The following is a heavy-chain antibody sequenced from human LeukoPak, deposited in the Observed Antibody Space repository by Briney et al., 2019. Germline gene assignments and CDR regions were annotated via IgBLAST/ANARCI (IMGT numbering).Heavy chain of an antibody. CDR1: GFTFSSYS. J-gene: IGHJ3*02. CDR2: ISSSSSYI. V-gene: IGHV3-21*01. CDR3: AREMITFGGVIVLRPDAFDI. Sequence: GGSLRLSCAASGFTFSSYSMNWVRQAPGKGLEWVSSISSSSSYIYYADSVKGRFTISRDNAKNSLYLQMNSLRAEDTAVYYCAREMITFGGVIVLRPDAFDIWGQGTMVTVSS. D-gene: IGHD3-16*02.